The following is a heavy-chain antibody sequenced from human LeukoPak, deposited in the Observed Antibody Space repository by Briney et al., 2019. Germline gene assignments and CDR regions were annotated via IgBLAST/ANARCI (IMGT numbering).Heavy chain of an antibody. CDR2: INPNSGGT. CDR3: ASGSSYDSSGRGFDY. CDR1: GYTFTSYG. D-gene: IGHD3-22*01. Sequence: ASVKVSCKASGYTFTSYGISWVRQAPGQGLEWMGWINPNSGGTNYALKFQGKVTMTRDTSISTAYMELSRLRFDDTAVYYCASGSSYDSSGRGFDYWGQGTLVTVSS. V-gene: IGHV1-2*02. J-gene: IGHJ4*02.